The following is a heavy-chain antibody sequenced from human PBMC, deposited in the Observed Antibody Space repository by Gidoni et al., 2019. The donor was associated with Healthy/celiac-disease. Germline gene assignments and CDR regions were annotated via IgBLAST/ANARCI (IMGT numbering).Heavy chain of an antibody. CDR3: ARDLWSSTSLSQNWFDP. D-gene: IGHD2-2*01. Sequence: QVQLVESGGGVVQPGRSLRLSCAASGFTFSSYGMHWVRQAPGKGLEWVAVIWYDGSNKYYADSVKGRFTISRDNSKNTLYLQMNSLRAEDTAVYYCARDLWSSTSLSQNWFDPWGQGTLVTVSS. V-gene: IGHV3-33*01. J-gene: IGHJ5*02. CDR1: GFTFSSYG. CDR2: IWYDGSNK.